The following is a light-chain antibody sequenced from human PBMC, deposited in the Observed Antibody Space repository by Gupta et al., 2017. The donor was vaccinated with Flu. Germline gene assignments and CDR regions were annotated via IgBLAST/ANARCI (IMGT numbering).Light chain of an antibody. CDR2: STN. CDR3: LLHLGGGIAL. V-gene: IGLV8-61*01. J-gene: IGLJ2*01. Sequence: QTVVTQEPSVSVSPGGTVTLTCGLASGSVSSANYRSWYQQTPGQPPRTLIYSTNIRASGVPDLFAGSTLGNKIALTSTGAQAEDDADYYCLLHLGGGIALFGGGTKLTVL. CDR1: SGSVSSANY.